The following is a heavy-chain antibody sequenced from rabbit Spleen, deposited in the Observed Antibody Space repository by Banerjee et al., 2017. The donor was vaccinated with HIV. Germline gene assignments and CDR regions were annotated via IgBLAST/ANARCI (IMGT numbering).Heavy chain of an antibody. CDR3: ARYTDSGGHFNL. V-gene: IGHV1S45*01. CDR2: IYGGSSGST. Sequence: QEQLEESGGDLVKPGASLTLTCTASGFSFSGSYWMCWVRQAPGKGLEWIAGIYGGSSGSTYYASWAKGRFTISKTSSTTVTLQMTSLTVADTATYFCARYTDSGGHFNLWGPGTLVTVS. CDR1: GFSFSGSYW. D-gene: IGHD1-1*01. J-gene: IGHJ4*01.